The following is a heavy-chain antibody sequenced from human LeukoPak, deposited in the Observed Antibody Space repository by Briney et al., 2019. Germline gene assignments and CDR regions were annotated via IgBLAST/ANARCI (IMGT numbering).Heavy chain of an antibody. CDR2: ITSSSSPT. V-gene: IGHV3-48*04. Sequence: GGSLRLSCAASGFTFSSYGMHWVRQAPGKGLEWVSYITSSSSPTYYADSVKGRFTISRDNAKNSLYLQMSSLRAEDTAMYYCARRVWGNSYYFDYWGQGALVTVSS. CDR1: GFTFSSYG. D-gene: IGHD3-16*01. J-gene: IGHJ4*02. CDR3: ARRVWGNSYYFDY.